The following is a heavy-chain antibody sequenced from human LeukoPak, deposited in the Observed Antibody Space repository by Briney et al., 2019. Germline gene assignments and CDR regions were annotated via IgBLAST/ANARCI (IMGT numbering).Heavy chain of an antibody. CDR3: ATESFGVVNFDY. CDR2: IKSKTDGGTT. Sequence: GGSLRLSCAASGFTFSNAWMNWVRQAPGKGLEWVGRIKSKTDGGTTDYAAPVKGRFTISRDDSKNTLYLQMNSLKTEDTAVYYCATESFGVVNFDYWGQGTLVTVSS. V-gene: IGHV3-15*07. CDR1: GFTFSNAW. D-gene: IGHD3-3*01. J-gene: IGHJ4*02.